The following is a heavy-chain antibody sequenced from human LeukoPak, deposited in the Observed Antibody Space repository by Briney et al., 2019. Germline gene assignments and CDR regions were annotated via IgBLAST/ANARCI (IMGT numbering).Heavy chain of an antibody. CDR3: ARGGRWLPLDY. CDR2: INRSGST. V-gene: IGHV4-34*01. J-gene: IGHJ4*02. Sequence: SETLSLTCAVYGGSFSGYYWSWIRQPPGKGLEWIGEINRSGSTNYNPSLKSRVTISVDTSKNQFSLKLSSVTAADTAVYYCARGGRWLPLDYWGQGTLVTVSS. CDR1: GGSFSGYY. D-gene: IGHD4-23*01.